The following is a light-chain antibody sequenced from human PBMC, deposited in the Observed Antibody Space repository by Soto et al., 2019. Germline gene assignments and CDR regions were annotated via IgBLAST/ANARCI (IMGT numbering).Light chain of an antibody. Sequence: DIAMTQSPSSLSASEGDRVTITCRAGQSIGTYLNWYQQQPGRAPKLLIYAASSLQTGVPSRFSGSGSGTDFTLTISSLQPEDFATYYCQQRYSTPRTFGQGTKVDIK. CDR3: QQRYSTPRT. CDR1: QSIGTY. J-gene: IGKJ1*01. V-gene: IGKV1-39*01. CDR2: AAS.